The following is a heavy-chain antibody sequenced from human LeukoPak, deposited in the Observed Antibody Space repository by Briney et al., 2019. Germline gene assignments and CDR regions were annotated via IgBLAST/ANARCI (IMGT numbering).Heavy chain of an antibody. D-gene: IGHD6-13*01. CDR3: ARVRTGYSSSWHYYYYYYMDV. Sequence: ASVKVSCKASGYTFTSYYMHWVRQAPGQGLEWMGWISAYNGNTNYAQKLQGRVTMTTDTSTSTAYMELRSLRSDDTAVYYCARVRTGYSSSWHYYYYYYMDVWGKGTTVTVSS. CDR2: ISAYNGNT. V-gene: IGHV1-18*04. J-gene: IGHJ6*03. CDR1: GYTFTSYY.